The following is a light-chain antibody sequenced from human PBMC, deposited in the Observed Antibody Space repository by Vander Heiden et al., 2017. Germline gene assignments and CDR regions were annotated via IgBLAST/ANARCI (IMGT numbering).Light chain of an antibody. Sequence: DIVMTQSPLSLSVTPGEPASISCRSSQTLMHSSGKNYLDWFLQKPGQSPKLLIYVGSTRASGVPARFSGSGSGTDFTLKISRVEAEDVGVYYCMQCKQTALTFGGGTKLEIK. J-gene: IGKJ4*01. CDR1: QTLMHSSGKNY. CDR3: MQCKQTALT. V-gene: IGKV2-28*01. CDR2: VGS.